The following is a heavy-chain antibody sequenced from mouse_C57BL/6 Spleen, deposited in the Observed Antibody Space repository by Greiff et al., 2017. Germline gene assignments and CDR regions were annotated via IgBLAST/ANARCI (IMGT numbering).Heavy chain of an antibody. CDR2: ISNLAYSI. V-gene: IGHV5-15*01. CDR1: GFTFSDYG. CDR3: ARQDSNYVGYAMDY. J-gene: IGHJ4*01. Sequence: EVHLVESGGGLVQPGGSLKLSCAASGFTFSDYGMAWVRQAPRKGPEWVAFISNLAYSIYYADTVTGRFTISRENAKNTLYLEMSSLRSEDTAMYYCARQDSNYVGYAMDYWGQGTSVTVSS. D-gene: IGHD2-5*01.